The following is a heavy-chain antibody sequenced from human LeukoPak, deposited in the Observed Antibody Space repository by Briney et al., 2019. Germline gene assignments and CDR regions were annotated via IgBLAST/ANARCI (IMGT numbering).Heavy chain of an antibody. D-gene: IGHD3-22*01. CDR1: GFTFSSYA. J-gene: IGHJ4*02. V-gene: IGHV3-30*01. CDR2: ISYDGSNI. CDR3: ARDGYDSSGYYFDY. Sequence: GGSLRLSCAASGFTFSSYAMHWVRQAPGKGLEWVAVISYDGSNIYYADSVKGRFTISRDNSKNTLYLQMNSLRAEDTAVYYCARDGYDSSGYYFDYWGQGTLVTVSS.